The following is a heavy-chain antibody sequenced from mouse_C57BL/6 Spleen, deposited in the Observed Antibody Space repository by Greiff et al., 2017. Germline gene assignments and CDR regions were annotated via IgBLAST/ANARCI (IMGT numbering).Heavy chain of an antibody. CDR3: ARGDGSLDY. CDR1: GYSITSGYY. V-gene: IGHV3-6*01. Sequence: ESGPGLVKPSQSLSLTCSVTGYSITSGYYWNWIRQFPGNKLEWMGYISYDGSNNYNPSLKNRISITRDTSKNQFFLKLNSVTTEDTATYYCARGDGSLDYWGQGTTLTVSS. D-gene: IGHD1-1*01. CDR2: ISYDGSN. J-gene: IGHJ2*01.